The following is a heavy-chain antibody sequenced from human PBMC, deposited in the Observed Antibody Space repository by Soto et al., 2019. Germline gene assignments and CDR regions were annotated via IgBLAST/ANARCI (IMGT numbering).Heavy chain of an antibody. D-gene: IGHD3-9*01. CDR1: GGSISSYY. CDR3: ARQLRYFDRAGNWFDP. CDR2: IYYSGGT. Sequence: QVQLQESGPGLVKPSETLSLTCTVSGGSISSYYWSWIRQPPGKGLEWIGYIYYSGGTNYNPSLKSRVTISVDTSKNQFSLKLSSVTAADTAVYYCARQLRYFDRAGNWFDPWGQGTLVTVSS. V-gene: IGHV4-59*08. J-gene: IGHJ5*02.